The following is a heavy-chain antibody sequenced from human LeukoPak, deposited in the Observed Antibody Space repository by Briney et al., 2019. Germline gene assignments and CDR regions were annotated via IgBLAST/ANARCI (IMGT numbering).Heavy chain of an antibody. V-gene: IGHV4-34*01. CDR2: INHSGST. CDR3: ARAPVRVGVAARRFDY. D-gene: IGHD6-6*01. Sequence: PSETLSLTCAVYGGSFSGYYWSWIRQPPGKGLEWIGEINHSGSTNYNPSLKSRVTISVDTSKNQFSLKLSSVTAADTAVYYCARAPVRVGVAARRFDYWGQGTLVTVSS. CDR1: GGSFSGYY. J-gene: IGHJ4*02.